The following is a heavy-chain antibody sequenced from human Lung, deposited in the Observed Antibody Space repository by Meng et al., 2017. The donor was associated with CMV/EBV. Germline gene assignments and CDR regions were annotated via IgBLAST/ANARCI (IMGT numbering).Heavy chain of an antibody. CDR3: ASDLYGSSNTISAFNY. CDR2: IILILGIA. J-gene: IGHJ4*02. V-gene: IGHV1-69*10. Sequence: SXXVSXKASGGTFSSYAISWVRQAPGQGLEWMGGIILILGIANYAQKFQGRVTITADKSTSTAYMELSSLRSEDTAVYYCASDLYGSSNTISAFNYWGQGXLVTVSS. D-gene: IGHD3-3*01. CDR1: GGTFSSYA.